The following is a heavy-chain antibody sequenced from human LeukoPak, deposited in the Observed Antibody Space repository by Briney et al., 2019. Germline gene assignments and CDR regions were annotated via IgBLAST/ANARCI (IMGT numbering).Heavy chain of an antibody. CDR1: GFTFSDYY. Sequence: GGSLRLSCAASGFTFSDYYMSWIRQAPGKGLEWVSAISGSGGSTYYADSVKGRFTISRDNSKNTLYLQMNSLRAEDTAVYYCAKDRGGSYFRDAFDIWGQGTMVTVSS. D-gene: IGHD1-26*01. CDR2: ISGSGGST. J-gene: IGHJ3*02. CDR3: AKDRGGSYFRDAFDI. V-gene: IGHV3-23*01.